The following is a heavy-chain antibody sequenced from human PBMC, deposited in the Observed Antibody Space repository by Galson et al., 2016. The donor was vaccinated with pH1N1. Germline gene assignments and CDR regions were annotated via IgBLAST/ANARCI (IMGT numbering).Heavy chain of an antibody. CDR3: ARDMGRGPPQWGYFDY. Sequence: GSLRLSCAASGFSFSNYAMHWVRQAPGKGLEWVSAFSGSGSSTYYADSVKGRFTISRDNSKNTLYLQMNSLGADDTAVYYCARDMGRGPPQWGYFDYWGQGTLVTVSS. D-gene: IGHD3-10*01. CDR1: GFSFSNYA. J-gene: IGHJ4*02. CDR2: FSGSGSST. V-gene: IGHV3-23*01.